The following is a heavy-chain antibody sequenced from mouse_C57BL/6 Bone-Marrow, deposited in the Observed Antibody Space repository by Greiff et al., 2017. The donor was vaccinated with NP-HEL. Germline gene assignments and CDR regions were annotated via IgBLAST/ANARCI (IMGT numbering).Heavy chain of an antibody. CDR1: GFTFSSYA. J-gene: IGHJ3*01. V-gene: IGHV5-4*01. Sequence: DVMLVESGGGLVKPGGSLKLSCAASGFTFSSYAMSWVRQTPEKRLEWVATISDGGSYTYYPDNVKGRFPISRDNAKNNLYLQMSHLKSEDTAMYYCARDRGYGSSSWFAYWGQGTLVTVSA. CDR3: ARDRGYGSSSWFAY. D-gene: IGHD1-1*01. CDR2: ISDGGSYT.